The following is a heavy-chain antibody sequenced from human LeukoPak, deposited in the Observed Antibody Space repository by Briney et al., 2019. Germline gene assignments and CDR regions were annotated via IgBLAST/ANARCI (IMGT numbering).Heavy chain of an antibody. CDR2: VNPNCGNT. D-gene: IGHD5-12*01. CDR3: ARGGYSGYDNDY. CDR1: GYTFTSYD. Sequence: ASVTVSCKASGYTFTSYDINWVRQATGQGLAWMGWVNPNCGNTGYAQKFQGRVTITRNTYRSTDYMELRSLRSEDTAVYYCARGGYSGYDNDYWGQGTLVTVSS. J-gene: IGHJ4*02. V-gene: IGHV1-8*03.